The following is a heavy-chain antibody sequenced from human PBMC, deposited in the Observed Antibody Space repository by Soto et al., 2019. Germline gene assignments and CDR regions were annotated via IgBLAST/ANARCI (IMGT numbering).Heavy chain of an antibody. CDR2: IYYSGST. J-gene: IGHJ4*02. CDR3: ARASSPVVVITH. CDR1: GGSISSGDYY. Sequence: SETLSLTCTVSGGSISSGDYYWSWIRQPPGKGLEWIGYIYYSGSTYYNPSLKSRVTISVDTSKNQFSLKLSSVTAADTAVYYCARASSPVVVITHWGQGTLVTVSS. D-gene: IGHD3-22*01. V-gene: IGHV4-30-4*01.